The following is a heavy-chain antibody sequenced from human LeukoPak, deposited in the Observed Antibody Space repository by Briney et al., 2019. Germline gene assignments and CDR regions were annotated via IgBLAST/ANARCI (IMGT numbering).Heavy chain of an antibody. CDR3: ARGLRSDYYYYMDV. J-gene: IGHJ6*03. CDR2: INHSGST. CDR1: GGSFSGYY. V-gene: IGHV4-34*01. Sequence: SETLSLTCAVYGGSFSGYYWSWLRQPPGKGLEWIGEINHSGSTNYNPPLKSRVTISVDTSKNQFSLKLSSVTAADTAVYYCARGLRSDYYYYMDVWGKGTTVTVSS. D-gene: IGHD2-15*01.